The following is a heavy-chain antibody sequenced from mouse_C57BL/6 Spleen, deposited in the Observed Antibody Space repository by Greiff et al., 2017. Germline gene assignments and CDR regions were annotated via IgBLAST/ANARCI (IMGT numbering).Heavy chain of an antibody. CDR3: ARSSITTVVATGYFDV. Sequence: QVTLKESGPGILQSSQTLSLTCSFSGFSLSTSGMGVSWIRQPSGKGLEWLAHIYWDDDKRYNPSLKSRLTISKDTSRNQVFLKITSVDTADTATYYCARSSITTVVATGYFDVWGTGTTVTVSS. V-gene: IGHV8-12*01. CDR1: GFSLSTSGMG. D-gene: IGHD1-1*01. CDR2: IYWDDDK. J-gene: IGHJ1*03.